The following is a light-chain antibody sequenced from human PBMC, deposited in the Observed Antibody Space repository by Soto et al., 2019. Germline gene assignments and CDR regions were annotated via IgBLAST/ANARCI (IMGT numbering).Light chain of an antibody. V-gene: IGLV2-14*01. J-gene: IGLJ1*01. CDR3: SSYISSSTLV. CDR1: SSDVGGYNY. CDR2: EVS. Sequence: QSALTQPASVSGSPGQSITISRTGTSSDVGGYNYVSWYQQHPGKAPKLMIYEVSNRPSGVSNRFSGSKSGNTASLTISGLQAEDEADYYCSSYISSSTLVFGTGTKVTVL.